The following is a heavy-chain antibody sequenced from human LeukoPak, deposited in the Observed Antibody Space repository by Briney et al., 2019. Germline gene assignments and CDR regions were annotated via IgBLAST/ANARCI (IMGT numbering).Heavy chain of an antibody. CDR3: ARSGGWDIVVVPAAKGGYYFDY. J-gene: IGHJ4*02. CDR2: IIPILGIA. D-gene: IGHD2-2*01. V-gene: IGHV1-69*04. CDR1: GGTFSSYA. Sequence: SVKVSCKASGGTFSSYAISWVRQAPGQGLEWMGRIIPILGIANYAQKFQGRVTITADESTSTAYMELSSLRSEDTAVYYCARSGGWDIVVVPAAKGGYYFDYWGQGTLVTVSS.